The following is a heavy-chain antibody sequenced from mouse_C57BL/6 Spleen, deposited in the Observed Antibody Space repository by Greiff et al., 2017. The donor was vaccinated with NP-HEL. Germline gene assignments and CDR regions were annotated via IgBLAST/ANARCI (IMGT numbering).Heavy chain of an antibody. V-gene: IGHV1-72*01. Sequence: QVQLQQPGAELVKPGASVKLSCKASGYTFTNYWMHWVKQRPGRGLEWIGRIDPNSGGTKYNEKFKSKATLTVDKPSSTAYMQLSSLTSEDSAVYYCATLRPWYFDVWGTGTTVTVSS. J-gene: IGHJ1*03. CDR2: IDPNSGGT. CDR3: ATLRPWYFDV. CDR1: GYTFTNYW. D-gene: IGHD1-2*01.